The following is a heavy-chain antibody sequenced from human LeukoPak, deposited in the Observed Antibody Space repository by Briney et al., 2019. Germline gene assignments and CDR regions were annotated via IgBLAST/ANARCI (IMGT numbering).Heavy chain of an antibody. J-gene: IGHJ3*02. CDR1: GFTFSNAL. CDR3: TTDIVVVPAPDAFDI. Sequence: GGSLRLSCAASGFTFSNALMSWVRQAPGKGLEWVGRIKGKTDGGTTDYAAPVKGRFTISRDDSKNTLYLQMNSLKTEDTAVYYCTTDIVVVPAPDAFDIWGQGTMVTVSS. D-gene: IGHD2-2*01. CDR2: IKGKTDGGTT. V-gene: IGHV3-15*01.